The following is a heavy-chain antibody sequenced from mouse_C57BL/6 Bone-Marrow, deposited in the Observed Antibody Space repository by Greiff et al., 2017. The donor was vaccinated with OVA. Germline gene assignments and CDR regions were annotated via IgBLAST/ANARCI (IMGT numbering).Heavy chain of an antibody. V-gene: IGHV1-15*01. J-gene: IGHJ3*01. CDR1: GYTFTDYE. Sequence: VQLQQSGPELVRPGASVTLSCKASGYTFTDYEMHWVQQTPVHGLEWIGAIDPETGGTVYNQKFKGKAILTVDKSSSTGYMELRSLTSEDSAVYYCTRPYGNDPDFADWGRGTLVTVTA. D-gene: IGHD2-10*02. CDR2: IDPETGGT. CDR3: TRPYGNDPDFAD.